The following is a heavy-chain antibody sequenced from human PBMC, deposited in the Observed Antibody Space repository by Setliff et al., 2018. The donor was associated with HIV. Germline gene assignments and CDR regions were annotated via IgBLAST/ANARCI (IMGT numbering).Heavy chain of an antibody. CDR1: GFIFSNYW. CDR3: AKDIGTTHLYYFDS. J-gene: IGHJ4*02. D-gene: IGHD1-26*01. V-gene: IGHV3-7*04. CDR2: IRQDGSEE. Sequence: PGGSLRLSCGTSGFIFSNYWMNWVRQAPGKGLEWVANIRQDGSEEYYAHSLRGRFTISRDNAQNSLYLQMSGLSAEDTAVYYCAKDIGTTHLYYFDSWGQGTLVTVSS.